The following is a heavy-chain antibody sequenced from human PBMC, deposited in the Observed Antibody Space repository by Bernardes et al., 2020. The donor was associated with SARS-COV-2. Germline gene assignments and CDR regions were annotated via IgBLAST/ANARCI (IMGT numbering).Heavy chain of an antibody. D-gene: IGHD3-22*01. CDR1: GYTFPSHE. CDR2: MNPDSGHT. J-gene: IGHJ4*02. Sequence: ASVKVSCKASGYTFPSHEINWVRQAPGQGLEWLGWMNPDSGHTGSPQNFRGRITMTGDTSITTAYMELSSLGPEDTAVYYCARVSSYDSVIYFYDLDFWGKGTLVTVSS. V-gene: IGHV1-8*01. CDR3: ARVSSYDSVIYFYDLDF.